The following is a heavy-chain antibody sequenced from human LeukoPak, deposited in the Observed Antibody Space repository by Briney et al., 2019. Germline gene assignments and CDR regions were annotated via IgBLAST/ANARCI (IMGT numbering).Heavy chain of an antibody. CDR2: IKQDGSEK. Sequence: GGSLRLSCAASGLTVSRNYMSWVRQAPGKGLEWVANIKQDGSEKYYVDSVKGRFTISRDNAKNSLYLQMNSLRAEDTAVYYCARDRAVTRSIDYWGQGTLVTVSS. CDR1: GLTVSRNY. J-gene: IGHJ4*02. D-gene: IGHD4-17*01. CDR3: ARDRAVTRSIDY. V-gene: IGHV3-7*01.